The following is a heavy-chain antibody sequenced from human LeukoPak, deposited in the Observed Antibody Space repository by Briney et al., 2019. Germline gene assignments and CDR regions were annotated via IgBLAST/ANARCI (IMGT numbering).Heavy chain of an antibody. V-gene: IGHV3-74*01. Sequence: PGGSLRLSCAASGFTFSNYWMHWARQAPGKGLVWVSRINSDGSSTTYADSLKGRFTISRDNSKNTLYLQMNSLRAEDTAVYYCAKDNFDWFPVQYGMDVWGQGTTVTVS. D-gene: IGHD3-9*01. CDR1: GFTFSNYW. CDR2: INSDGSST. CDR3: AKDNFDWFPVQYGMDV. J-gene: IGHJ6*02.